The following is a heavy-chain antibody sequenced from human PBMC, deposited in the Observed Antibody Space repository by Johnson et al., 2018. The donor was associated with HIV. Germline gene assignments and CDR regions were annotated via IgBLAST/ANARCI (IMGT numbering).Heavy chain of an antibody. V-gene: IGHV3-30-3*01. Sequence: QVQLVESGGGVVQPGRSLRLSCAASGFTFSSYAMHWVRQAPGKGLEWVAVISYDGSHKYYDASVRGRFTLSRDNSQNTVSRQMNSLRAEDTGMYYCASYVDDPGHVSMIPGGAFDVWGQGTVVTVSP. CDR2: ISYDGSHK. J-gene: IGHJ3*01. CDR3: ASYVDDPGHVSMIPGGAFDV. CDR1: GFTFSSYA. D-gene: IGHD3-22*01.